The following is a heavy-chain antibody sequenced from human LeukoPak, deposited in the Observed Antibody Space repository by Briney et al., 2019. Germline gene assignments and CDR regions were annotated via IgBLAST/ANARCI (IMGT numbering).Heavy chain of an antibody. Sequence: GGSLRLSCAASGFTFSSYEMNWVRQAPGKGLEWVSYISSSGSTIYYADSVKGRFTISRDNAKNSLYLQMNSLRAEDTAVYYCARDRPIAVAGTGYYYYYMDVWGKGTTVTVSS. J-gene: IGHJ6*03. D-gene: IGHD6-19*01. CDR2: ISSSGSTI. CDR1: GFTFSSYE. CDR3: ARDRPIAVAGTGYYYYYMDV. V-gene: IGHV3-48*03.